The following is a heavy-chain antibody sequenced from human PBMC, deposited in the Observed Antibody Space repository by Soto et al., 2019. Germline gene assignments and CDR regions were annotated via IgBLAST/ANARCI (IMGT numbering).Heavy chain of an antibody. CDR3: ARGRSGDY. J-gene: IGHJ4*02. Sequence: QVHLVQSGAEVKKPGASVKVSCKASGYTFTSYGITWVRQAPGQGLEWMGWISAHNGNTDYAQKPQGRVIVTRDTSTSTAYMELRSLRSDDTAVYYCARGRSGDYWGQGALVTVSS. V-gene: IGHV1-18*01. CDR2: ISAHNGNT. CDR1: GYTFTSYG.